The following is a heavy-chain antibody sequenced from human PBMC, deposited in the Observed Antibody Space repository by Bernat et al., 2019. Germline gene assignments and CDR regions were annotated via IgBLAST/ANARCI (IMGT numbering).Heavy chain of an antibody. CDR1: GFTFSNAW. J-gene: IGHJ4*02. D-gene: IGHD3-10*01. CDR3: TTQFGEIWFGELLSDY. CDR2: IKSKTDGGTT. V-gene: IGHV3-15*07. Sequence: EVQLVESGGGLVKPGGSLRLSCAASGFTFSNAWMNWVRQAPGKGLEWVGRIKSKTDGGTTDYAAPVKGRFTISRDDPKNTLYLQMNSLKTEDTAVYYCTTQFGEIWFGELLSDYWGQGTLVTVSS.